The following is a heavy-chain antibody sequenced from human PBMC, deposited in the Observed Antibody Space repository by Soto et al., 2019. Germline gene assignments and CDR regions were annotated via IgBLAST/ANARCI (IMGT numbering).Heavy chain of an antibody. V-gene: IGHV3-33*01. D-gene: IGHD4-17*01. J-gene: IGHJ4*02. Sequence: QVQLVESGGGVVQPGRSLRLYCAASGFTFSSHVMHWVRQAPGKGLEWVAVIWYDGSNEYYADSVKGRFTISRDNSKNTLYLQMNSLRVEDTAVYYCATEPSMYGDYWGTCGYWGKGTLVTVSS. CDR3: ATEPSMYGDYWGTCGY. CDR1: GFTFSSHV. CDR2: IWYDGSNE.